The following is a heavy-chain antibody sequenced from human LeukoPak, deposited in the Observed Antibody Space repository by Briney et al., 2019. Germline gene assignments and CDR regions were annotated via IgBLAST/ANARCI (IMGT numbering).Heavy chain of an antibody. CDR1: GFTFSSYS. V-gene: IGHV3-21*01. CDR2: ISSSYI. Sequence: GGSLRLSCAASGFTFSSYSMNWVRQAPGKGLEWVSSISSSYIYYADSVKGRFTISRDNAKNSLYLQMNSLRAEDTAVYYCARALGYCSSTSCYTGGFDIWGQGTMVTVSS. J-gene: IGHJ3*02. D-gene: IGHD2-2*02. CDR3: ARALGYCSSTSCYTGGFDI.